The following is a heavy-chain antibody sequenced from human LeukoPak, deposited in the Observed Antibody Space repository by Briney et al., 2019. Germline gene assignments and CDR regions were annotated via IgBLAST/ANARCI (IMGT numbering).Heavy chain of an antibody. CDR3: ARDPHSSGWFDP. J-gene: IGHJ5*02. D-gene: IGHD6-19*01. V-gene: IGHV4-38-2*02. CDR1: GYSISSGYY. Sequence: SETLSLTCTVSGYSISSGYYWGWLRQPPGKGLEWIGSIYHSGSTYYNPSLKSRVTISVDTSKNQFSLKLSSVTAADTAVYYCARDPHSSGWFDPWGQGTLVTVSS. CDR2: IYHSGST.